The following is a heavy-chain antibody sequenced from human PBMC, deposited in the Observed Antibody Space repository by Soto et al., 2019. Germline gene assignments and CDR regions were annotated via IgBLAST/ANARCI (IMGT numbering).Heavy chain of an antibody. D-gene: IGHD3-3*01. CDR1: GYIFNGYA. CDR2: INGGNGNT. J-gene: IGHJ6*02. CDR3: AKGPTIFGVIIVAEYYYGMDV. Sequence: GASVKVSWKASGYIFNGYAMHWVRQAPGQRLEWMAWINGGNGNTRYSQKFQGRVTISRDTSKNTLYLEMNSLRAEDTAVYYCAKGPTIFGVIIVAEYYYGMDVWGQGTTVTVSS. V-gene: IGHV1-3*01.